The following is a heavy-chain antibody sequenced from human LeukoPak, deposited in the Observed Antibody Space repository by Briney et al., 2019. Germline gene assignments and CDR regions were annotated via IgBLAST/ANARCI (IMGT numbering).Heavy chain of an antibody. CDR2: INLDGSDT. J-gene: IGHJ4*02. Sequence: AGSLRLSCAASGLTFSSFRLYWVRQAPGKGLEWVSFINLDGSDTNYADSVKGRFTISRDNAKSTLDMHMNGLRADDSAVYYCTTMKYWGQGTLVTVSS. V-gene: IGHV3-74*01. D-gene: IGHD1-14*01. CDR3: TTMKY. CDR1: GLTFSSFR.